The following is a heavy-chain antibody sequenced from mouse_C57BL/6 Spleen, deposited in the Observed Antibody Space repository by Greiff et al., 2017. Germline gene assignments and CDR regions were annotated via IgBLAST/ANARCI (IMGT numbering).Heavy chain of an antibody. D-gene: IGHD2-4*01. J-gene: IGHJ4*01. CDR3: ADYDAAMDY. CDR1: GFTFSSYG. CDR2: ISSGGSYT. Sequence: EVKLVESGGDLVKPGGSLKLSCAASGFTFSSYGMSWVRQTPDKRLEWVATISSGGSYTYYPDSVKGRFTISRDNAKNTLYLQMSSLKSEDTAMYYCADYDAAMDYWGQGNSVTVSS. V-gene: IGHV5-6*01.